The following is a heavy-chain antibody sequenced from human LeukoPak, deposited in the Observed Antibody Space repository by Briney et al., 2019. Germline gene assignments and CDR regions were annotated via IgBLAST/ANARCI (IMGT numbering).Heavy chain of an antibody. CDR2: IYYSGST. Sequence: PSETLSLTCTVSGGSISSGGYYWSWFRHPPGKALEWIGYIYYSGSTYYNPSLKSRVTISVDTSKNQLSLKLSSVTAADTAVYYCARVITRNWFDPWGQGTLVTVSS. D-gene: IGHD3-3*01. J-gene: IGHJ5*02. CDR1: GGSISSGGYY. V-gene: IGHV4-31*03. CDR3: ARVITRNWFDP.